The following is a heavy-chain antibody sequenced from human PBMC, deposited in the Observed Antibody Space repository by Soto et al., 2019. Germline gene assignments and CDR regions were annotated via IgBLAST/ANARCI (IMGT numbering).Heavy chain of an antibody. CDR3: ASQASVVPAARTAFDY. D-gene: IGHD2-2*01. V-gene: IGHV1-69*02. Sequence: ASVKVSCKASGGTFSSYTISWVRQAPGRGLEWMGRIIPILGIANYAQKFQGRVTITADKSTSTAYMELSSLRSEDTAVYYCASQASVVPAARTAFDYWGQGTLVTVSS. CDR1: GGTFSSYT. J-gene: IGHJ4*02. CDR2: IIPILGIA.